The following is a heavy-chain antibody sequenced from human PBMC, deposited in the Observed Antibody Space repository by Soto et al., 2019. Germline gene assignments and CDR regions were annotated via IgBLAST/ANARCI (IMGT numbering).Heavy chain of an antibody. D-gene: IGHD1-1*01. Sequence: QVQLQESGPGLVKPSETLSLTCTVSGGSVSSGSYYWSWIRQPPGKGLEWIGYIYYSGSTNYNPSLTSRVTISVATSKNQFSLKLSSVTAADTAVYYCARGAYRYGTYYFDYWGQGTLVTVSS. J-gene: IGHJ4*02. CDR2: IYYSGST. CDR1: GGSVSSGSYY. V-gene: IGHV4-61*01. CDR3: ARGAYRYGTYYFDY.